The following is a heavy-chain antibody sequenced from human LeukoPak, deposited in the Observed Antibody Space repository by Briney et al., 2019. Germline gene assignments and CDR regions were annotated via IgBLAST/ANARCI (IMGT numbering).Heavy chain of an antibody. CDR1: GYTLTELS. D-gene: IGHD3-22*01. J-gene: IGHJ4*02. Sequence: ASVKVSCKVSGYTLTELSMHWVRQAPGKGLEWMGGFDPEDGETIYAQKFQGRVTMTEDTSTDTAYMELSSLRSEDTAVYYCASGYYYDRSLGYWGQGTLVTVSS. CDR3: ASGYYYDRSLGY. V-gene: IGHV1-24*01. CDR2: FDPEDGET.